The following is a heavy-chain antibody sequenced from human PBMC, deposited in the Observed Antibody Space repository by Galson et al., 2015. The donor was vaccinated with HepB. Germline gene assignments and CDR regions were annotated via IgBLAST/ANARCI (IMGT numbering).Heavy chain of an antibody. V-gene: IGHV2-70*01. D-gene: IGHD3-10*01. CDR2: IDWDDDK. CDR1: GFSLSTSGMC. Sequence: PALVKPTQTLTLTCTFSGFSLSTSGMCVSWIRRPPGKALEWLALIDWDDDKYYSTSLKARLTISKDTSKNQVVLTMTNMDPVDTATYYCARSAYGSGSYYSGAADFDYWGQGTLVTVSS. CDR3: ARSAYGSGSYYSGAADFDY. J-gene: IGHJ4*02.